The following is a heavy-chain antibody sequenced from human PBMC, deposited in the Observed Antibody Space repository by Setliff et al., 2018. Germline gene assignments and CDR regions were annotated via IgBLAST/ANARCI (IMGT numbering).Heavy chain of an antibody. J-gene: IGHJ4*02. V-gene: IGHV1-2*02. CDR3: ARAPLESGYYYGQGHYFDY. D-gene: IGHD5-18*01. CDR1: GFPLTGYY. Sequence: WASVKVSCKTSGFPLTGYYMHWVRQTPGQGLEWMGWINPSSGGTNYAQKFQGRVTMTRDTSISTAYMELSSLRSDDTAVYYCARAPLESGYYYGQGHYFDYWGQGTLVTVSS. CDR2: INPSSGGT.